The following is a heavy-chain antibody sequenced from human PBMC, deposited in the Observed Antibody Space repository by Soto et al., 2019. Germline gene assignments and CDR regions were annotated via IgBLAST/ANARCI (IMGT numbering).Heavy chain of an antibody. D-gene: IGHD3-10*01. CDR3: ARDWYFFGSGSPNHMDV. CDR1: GYTFNNYG. J-gene: IGHJ6*03. Sequence: QVQLVQSGAEMRKPGASVKVSCKASGYTFNNYGITWVRQAPGQGLEWMGWISAHNGNSKYAQRLQGRVTLTTDTSTSTAYMELRSLRSDDTAVYYCARDWYFFGSGSPNHMDVWGKGTTVTVSS. V-gene: IGHV1-18*01. CDR2: ISAHNGNS.